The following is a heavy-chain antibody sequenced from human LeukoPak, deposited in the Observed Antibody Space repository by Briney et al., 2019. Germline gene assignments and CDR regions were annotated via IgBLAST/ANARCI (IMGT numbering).Heavy chain of an antibody. V-gene: IGHV4-39*01. Sequence: SETLSLTCTVSGGSISSSSYYWGWIRQPPGKGLEWIGSIYYSGSTYYNPSLKSRVTISVDTSKNQFSLKLSSVTAADTAVYYCARLDVDTAMVSYWGQGTLVTVSS. CDR1: GGSISSSSYY. J-gene: IGHJ4*02. CDR2: IYYSGST. CDR3: ARLDVDTAMVSY. D-gene: IGHD5-18*01.